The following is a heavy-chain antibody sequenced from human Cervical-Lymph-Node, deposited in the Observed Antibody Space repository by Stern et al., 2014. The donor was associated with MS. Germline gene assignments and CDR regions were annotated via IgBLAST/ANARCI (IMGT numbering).Heavy chain of an antibody. Sequence: VQLEESGGGVVQSGGSLRLSCAASGLTLSDYGMHWVRQAPGKGLEWVARISNDGSNEDYGDSAKGRFTISRDNSKNTLYLQMNSLRAEDTAVYFCAKDRGPSYFDTDGFDPWGQGTLVTISS. V-gene: IGHV3-30*18. CDR3: AKDRGPSYFDTDGFDP. CDR2: ISNDGSNE. CDR1: GLTLSDYG. D-gene: IGHD3-22*01. J-gene: IGHJ5*02.